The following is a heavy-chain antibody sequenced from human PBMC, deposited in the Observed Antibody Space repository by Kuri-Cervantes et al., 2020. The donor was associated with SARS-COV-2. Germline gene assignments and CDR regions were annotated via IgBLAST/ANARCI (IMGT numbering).Heavy chain of an antibody. CDR1: GGSFSDYY. D-gene: IGHD3-22*01. Sequence: SETLSLTCAVYGGSFSDYYWSWVRQPPGKGLEWIGEINHSGNTNYDPSLKSRVTISIDTPKNQFSLKLSSVTAADTAVYYCARGDTDYYDSSGYSYYFDYWGQGTLVPSPQ. J-gene: IGHJ4*02. CDR2: INHSGNT. CDR3: ARGDTDYYDSSGYSYYFDY. V-gene: IGHV4-34*01.